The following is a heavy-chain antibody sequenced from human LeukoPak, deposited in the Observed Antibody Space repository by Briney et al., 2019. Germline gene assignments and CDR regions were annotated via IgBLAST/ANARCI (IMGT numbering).Heavy chain of an antibody. CDR2: IYTSGST. Sequence: SETLSLTCTVSGGSISSYYWSWIRQPAGKGLEWIGRIYTSGSTNYNPSLKSRVTMSVDTSKNQFSLKLSSVTAADTPVYYCARDLPPAASANWFDPWGQGTLVTVSS. CDR3: ARDLPPAASANWFDP. D-gene: IGHD2-2*01. V-gene: IGHV4-4*07. J-gene: IGHJ5*02. CDR1: GGSISSYY.